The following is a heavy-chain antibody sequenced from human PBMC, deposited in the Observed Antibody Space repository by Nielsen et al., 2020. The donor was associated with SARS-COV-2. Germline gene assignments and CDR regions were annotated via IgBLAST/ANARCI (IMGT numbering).Heavy chain of an antibody. J-gene: IGHJ4*02. V-gene: IGHV1-2*06. CDR3: ARLTTATYGADY. CDR1: GYTFTAYY. D-gene: IGHD4-17*01. CDR2: INPNSGDT. Sequence: ASVKVSCKASGYTFTAYYMHWVRQAPVQGLEWMGRINPNSGDTIYAQKFQGRVTMTRDTSLSTAYMELIRLTSDDTAVYYCARLTTATYGADYWGQGALVTVTS.